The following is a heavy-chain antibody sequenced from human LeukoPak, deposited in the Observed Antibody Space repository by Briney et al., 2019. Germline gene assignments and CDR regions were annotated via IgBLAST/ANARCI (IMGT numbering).Heavy chain of an antibody. CDR1: GGSFSGYY. J-gene: IGHJ4*02. Sequence: PSETLSLTCAVYGGSFSGYYWSWIRQPPGKGLEWIGEINHSRSSNYNPSLKSRVTISIDTSKKQFSLKLISVTAADTAVYYCARHGSSPNYEILTGYPYWGQGTLVTVSS. D-gene: IGHD3-9*01. CDR3: ARHGSSPNYEILTGYPY. V-gene: IGHV4-34*01. CDR2: INHSRSS.